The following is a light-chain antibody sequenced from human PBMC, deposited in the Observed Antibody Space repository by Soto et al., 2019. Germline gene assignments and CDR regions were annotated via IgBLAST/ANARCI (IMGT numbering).Light chain of an antibody. V-gene: IGKV3-11*01. Sequence: EIVLTQSPATLSLSPGERATLSCRASQSVSSYLAWYQQKPGQAPRLLIYDASNRATGIPARFSGSGSGTDFTLTLSSLEPEDFAVYYCQQRSNWHGTFGQGTKVEIK. CDR2: DAS. CDR3: QQRSNWHGT. CDR1: QSVSSY. J-gene: IGKJ1*01.